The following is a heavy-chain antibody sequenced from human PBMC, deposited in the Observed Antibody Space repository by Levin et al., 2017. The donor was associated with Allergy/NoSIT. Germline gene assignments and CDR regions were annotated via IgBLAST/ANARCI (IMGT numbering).Heavy chain of an antibody. V-gene: IGHV4-59*01. Sequence: GSLRLSCTVSDGSMTTYYWSWIRQPPGKGLEWIGYIYFSGGTTYNPSLKSRVTISIDTSKNQFSLRLTSVTAADTAVYYCAKLGPDSSSDYGYWGQGRLVTVSS. CDR3: AKLGPDSSSDYGY. CDR1: DGSMTTYY. CDR2: IYFSGGT. J-gene: IGHJ4*02. D-gene: IGHD3-22*01.